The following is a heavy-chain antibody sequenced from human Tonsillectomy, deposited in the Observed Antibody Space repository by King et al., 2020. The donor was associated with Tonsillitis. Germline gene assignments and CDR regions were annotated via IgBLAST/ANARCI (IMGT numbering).Heavy chain of an antibody. CDR1: GGSFSGYY. V-gene: IGHV4-34*01. CDR2: ITQSGST. D-gene: IGHD1-26*01. CDR3: ASGLSRSYPPYYYSYSMDV. J-gene: IGHJ6*03. Sequence: VQLQQWGAGLLKPWETLSLTCAVYGGSFSGYYWSGIRQPPGKGLEWIGEITQSGSTNYNPSLKGRVTISVDTSKNQFSPRLSSVTAAYTAVAYCASGLSRSYPPYYYSYSMDVWGKATTVTVSS.